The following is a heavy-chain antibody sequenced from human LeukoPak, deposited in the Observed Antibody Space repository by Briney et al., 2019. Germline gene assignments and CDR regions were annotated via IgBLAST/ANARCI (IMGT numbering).Heavy chain of an antibody. D-gene: IGHD5-18*01. CDR1: GGSISSGGYY. Sequence: YPSQTLSLTCTVSGGSISSGGYYRSWIRQHPGKGLEWIGYIYYSGSTYYNPSLKSRVTISVDTSKNQFSLKLSSVTAADTAVYYCARSEYSYGYGGAFDIWGQGTMVTVSS. CDR3: ARSEYSYGYGGAFDI. V-gene: IGHV4-31*03. J-gene: IGHJ3*02. CDR2: IYYSGST.